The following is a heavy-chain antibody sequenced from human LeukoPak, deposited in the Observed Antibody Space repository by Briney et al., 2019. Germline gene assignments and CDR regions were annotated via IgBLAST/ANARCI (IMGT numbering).Heavy chain of an antibody. J-gene: IGHJ5*02. CDR1: GGSISSYY. Sequence: KPSETLSLTCTVSGGSISSYYWSWIRQPPGKGLEWIGYIYYSGSTNYNPSLKSRVTISVDTSKNQFSLKLSSVTAADTAVYYCAREIGQQLVSNWFDPWGQGTLVTVSS. V-gene: IGHV4-59*01. CDR3: AREIGQQLVSNWFDP. D-gene: IGHD6-13*01. CDR2: IYYSGST.